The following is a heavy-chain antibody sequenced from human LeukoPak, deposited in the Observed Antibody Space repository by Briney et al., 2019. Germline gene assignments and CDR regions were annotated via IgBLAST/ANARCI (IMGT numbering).Heavy chain of an antibody. D-gene: IGHD6-19*01. CDR3: ARGSGWYSCQH. CDR1: GFTFSSYA. Sequence: PGGSLRLSCAASGFTFSSYAMHWVRQAPGKGLEWVAVISYDGSNKYYADSVKGRFTISRDNSKNTLYLQMNSLRAEDTAVYYCARGSGWYSCQHWGQGTLVTVSS. V-gene: IGHV3-30*04. J-gene: IGHJ1*01. CDR2: ISYDGSNK.